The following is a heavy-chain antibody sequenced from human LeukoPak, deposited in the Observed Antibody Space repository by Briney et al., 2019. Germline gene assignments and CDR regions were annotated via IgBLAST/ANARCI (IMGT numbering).Heavy chain of an antibody. CDR3: ARELYYYGSGSYSPSGFDY. J-gene: IGHJ4*02. Sequence: ASVKVSCKASGGTLSSYAISWVRQAPGQGLEWMGGIIPIFGTANYAQKFQGRVTITADKSTSTAYMELSSLRSEDTAVYYCARELYYYGSGSYSPSGFDYWGQGTLVTVSS. CDR2: IIPIFGTA. D-gene: IGHD3-10*01. CDR1: GGTLSSYA. V-gene: IGHV1-69*06.